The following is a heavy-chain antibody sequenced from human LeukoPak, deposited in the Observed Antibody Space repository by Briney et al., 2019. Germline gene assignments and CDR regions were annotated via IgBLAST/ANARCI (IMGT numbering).Heavy chain of an antibody. J-gene: IGHJ4*02. V-gene: IGHV3-30*18. CDR3: AKDLSSSWYLGIDY. CDR1: GFTFSSYG. CDR2: ISYDGSNK. Sequence: GGSLRLSCAASGFTFSSYGMHWVRQAPGKGLEWVAVISYDGSNKYYADSVKGRFTISRDNSKNTLYLQMNSLRAEDTAVYYCAKDLSSSWYLGIDYWGQGTLVTVSS. D-gene: IGHD6-13*01.